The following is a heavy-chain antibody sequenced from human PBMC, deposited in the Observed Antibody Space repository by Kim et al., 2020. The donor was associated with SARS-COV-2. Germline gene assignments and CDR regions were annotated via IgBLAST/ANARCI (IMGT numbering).Heavy chain of an antibody. D-gene: IGHD6-13*01. CDR2: IYYSGST. CDR1: GGSISSGGYY. V-gene: IGHV4-31*03. Sequence: SETLSLTCTVSGGSISSGGYYWSWIRQHPGKGLEWIGYIYYSGSTNYNPSLKSRVTISVDTSKNQFSLKLSSVTAADTAVYYCVGSSWYRGGCYYYGMDVWGQGTTVTVSS. CDR3: VGSSWYRGGCYYYGMDV. J-gene: IGHJ6*02.